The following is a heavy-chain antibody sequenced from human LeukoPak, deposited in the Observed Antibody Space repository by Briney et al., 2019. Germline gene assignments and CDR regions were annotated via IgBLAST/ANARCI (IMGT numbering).Heavy chain of an antibody. D-gene: IGHD2-15*01. V-gene: IGHV4-34*01. Sequence: PSETLSLTCAVSGGSFSGYYWSWIRQPPGKGLEWIGEINHSGSTNYNPSLKSRVTISVDTSKNQFSLKLSSVTAADTAVYYCARVLKLGYCSGGSCYGRYYYYYYMDVWGKGTTVTVSS. CDR1: GGSFSGYY. CDR3: ARVLKLGYCSGGSCYGRYYYYYYMDV. J-gene: IGHJ6*03. CDR2: INHSGST.